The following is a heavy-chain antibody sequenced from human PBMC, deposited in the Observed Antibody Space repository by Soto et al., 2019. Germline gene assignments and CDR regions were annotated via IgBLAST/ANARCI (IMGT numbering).Heavy chain of an antibody. D-gene: IGHD2-15*01. CDR3: ARDQGYCSGGSCFVAGY. V-gene: IGHV3-74*01. CDR1: GFTCSSYW. J-gene: IGHJ4*02. CDR2: INSDGSST. Sequence: EVQLVESGGGLDQPGGSLRLSCAASGFTCSSYWMHWVRQAPGKGLVWVSRINSDGSSTTYADSVKGRFTISRDNAKNTLYLQLHSLRAEDTAVYYCARDQGYCSGGSCFVAGYWGQGTLVTVSS.